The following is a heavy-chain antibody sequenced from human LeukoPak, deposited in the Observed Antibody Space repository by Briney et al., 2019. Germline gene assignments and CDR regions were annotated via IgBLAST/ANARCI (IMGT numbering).Heavy chain of an antibody. D-gene: IGHD3-22*01. J-gene: IGHJ4*02. Sequence: ASVKVSCKASGYTFINYDTNWVRQASGQGLEWMGWMKPNSGNAGYAQKFQGRVTITRSTSISTAYMELSNLRSEDTAVYYCARGDSGGYPLGYWGQGTLVTVSS. CDR3: ARGDSGGYPLGY. CDR1: GYTFINYD. V-gene: IGHV1-8*03. CDR2: MKPNSGNA.